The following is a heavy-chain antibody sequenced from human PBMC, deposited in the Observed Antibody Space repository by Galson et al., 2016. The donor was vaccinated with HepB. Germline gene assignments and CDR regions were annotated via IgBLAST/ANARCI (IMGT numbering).Heavy chain of an antibody. CDR2: IGSGSSAI. D-gene: IGHD1-14*01. CDR1: GFTFSGYN. Sequence: SLRLSCAASGFTFSGYNMDWVRQAPGKGLEWVSYIGSGSSAIYYADSVKGRFTISRDNAKNSLYLQMNSLRDEDTAIYFCARDGNHGYDMDYWGQGTLVTVSS. CDR3: ARDGNHGYDMDY. J-gene: IGHJ4*02. V-gene: IGHV3-48*02.